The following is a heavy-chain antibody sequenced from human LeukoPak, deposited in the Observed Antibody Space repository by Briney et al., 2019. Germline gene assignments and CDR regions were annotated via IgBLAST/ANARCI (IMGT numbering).Heavy chain of an antibody. J-gene: IGHJ4*02. D-gene: IGHD6-13*01. CDR3: ASGIADDFDY. Sequence: SQTLSLTCAISGDSVSSNSAAWNWIRQSPSKGLEWLGRTYYRAKWYNDYAVSVKSRITINPATSKNQFSLQLNSVTPEDTAVYYCASGIADDFDYWGQGTLVTVSS. CDR2: TYYRAKWYN. V-gene: IGHV6-1*01. CDR1: GDSVSSNSAA.